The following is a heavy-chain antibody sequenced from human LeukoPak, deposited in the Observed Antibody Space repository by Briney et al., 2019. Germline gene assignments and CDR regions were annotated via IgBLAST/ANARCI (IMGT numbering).Heavy chain of an antibody. D-gene: IGHD3-10*01. J-gene: IGHJ3*02. CDR1: GFTFSSYR. V-gene: IGHV3-21*01. Sequence: GGSLRLSCAASGFTFSSYRMSWVRQAPGMGLEWVSSISSSSSYIYYADPVKGRFTISRDNAKNSLYLQMNSLRAEDTAVYYCARVFADYYGSGSYSPPDAFDIWGQGTMVTVSS. CDR3: ARVFADYYGSGSYSPPDAFDI. CDR2: ISSSSSYI.